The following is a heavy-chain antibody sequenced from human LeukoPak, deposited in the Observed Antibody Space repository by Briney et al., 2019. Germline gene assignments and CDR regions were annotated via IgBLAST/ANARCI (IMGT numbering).Heavy chain of an antibody. J-gene: IGHJ4*02. CDR2: ISSSSAYI. CDR1: GFTFSSYS. V-gene: IGHV3-21*01. Sequence: GGCLRLSSAASGFTFSSYSMNCVRQAPGKEREWGSSISSSSAYIHYAASVKGRFTISRDKAKNSLYLQMKSLRAEDTAVYYCARSLYNGYPGDCWGQGTLVTVSS. D-gene: IGHD5-18*01. CDR3: ARSLYNGYPGDC.